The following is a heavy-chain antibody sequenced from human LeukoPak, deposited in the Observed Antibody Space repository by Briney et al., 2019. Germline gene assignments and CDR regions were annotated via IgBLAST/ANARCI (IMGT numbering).Heavy chain of an antibody. Sequence: SETLSLTCTVSGGSISSHYWSWIRQPPGKGLEWIGYIYYSGSTNYNPSLKSRVTMSVDTSKNQFSLKLSSVTAADTAVYYCAREVCSTSCYIDYWGQGTLVTDSS. V-gene: IGHV4-59*11. CDR3: AREVCSTSCYIDY. J-gene: IGHJ4*02. D-gene: IGHD2-2*02. CDR1: GGSISSHY. CDR2: IYYSGST.